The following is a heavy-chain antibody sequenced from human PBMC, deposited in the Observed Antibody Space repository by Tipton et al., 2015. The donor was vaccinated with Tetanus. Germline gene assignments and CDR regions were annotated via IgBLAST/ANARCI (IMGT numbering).Heavy chain of an antibody. CDR3: ARREVSSWFDGFDI. CDR2: IYPGDSDT. V-gene: IGHV5-51*01. CDR1: GYSFTSYR. Sequence: VQLVQSGVEVKKAGESLKISCRGSGYSFTSYRIGWVRQMPGKGLEWMGIIYPGDSDTRYSPSFEGHVTISADKSISTVYLQWSSLEASDSAIYFCARREVSSWFDGFDIWGQGTVVTVSS. D-gene: IGHD6-13*01. J-gene: IGHJ3*02.